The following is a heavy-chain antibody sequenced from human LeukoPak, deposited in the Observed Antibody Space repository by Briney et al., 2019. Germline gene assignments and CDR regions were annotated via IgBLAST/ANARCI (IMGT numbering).Heavy chain of an antibody. Sequence: PIFGTANYAQKFQGRVTITADESTSTAYMELSSLRYEDTAVYYCARECSGSIAAPSWFDPWGQGTLVTVSS. J-gene: IGHJ5*02. CDR3: ARECSGSIAAPSWFDP. CDR2: PIFGTA. V-gene: IGHV1-69*01. D-gene: IGHD6-6*01.